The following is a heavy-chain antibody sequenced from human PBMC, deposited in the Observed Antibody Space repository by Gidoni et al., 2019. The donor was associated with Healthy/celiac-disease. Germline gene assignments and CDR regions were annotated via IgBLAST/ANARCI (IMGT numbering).Heavy chain of an antibody. CDR2: IWYDGSNK. D-gene: IGHD6-13*01. J-gene: IGHJ4*02. Sequence: QVQLVESGGGVVQPGSSLSLPFAASGFPFSSYGMHWFRQAPGKGLEWVAVIWYDGSNKYYADSVKGRFTISRDNSKNTLYLQMNSLRAEDTAVYYCARDPGIAAAGTLYYFDYWGQGTLVTVSS. V-gene: IGHV3-33*01. CDR3: ARDPGIAAAGTLYYFDY. CDR1: GFPFSSYG.